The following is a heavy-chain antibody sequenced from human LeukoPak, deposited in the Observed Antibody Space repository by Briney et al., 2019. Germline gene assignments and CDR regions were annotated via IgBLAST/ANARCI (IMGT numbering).Heavy chain of an antibody. D-gene: IGHD1-26*01. CDR3: ARAYSKWAFEI. V-gene: IGHV4-4*02. Sequence: SGTLSLTCAVSGGSISSFQWWSWVRQTPEKGLEWIGEIHLGGTTFYNPSLKSRVSMSIDKSKNQFSLNLNSVTAADTAVYYCARAYSKWAFEIWGQGTMVTVSS. CDR2: IHLGGTT. CDR1: GGSISSFQW. J-gene: IGHJ3*02.